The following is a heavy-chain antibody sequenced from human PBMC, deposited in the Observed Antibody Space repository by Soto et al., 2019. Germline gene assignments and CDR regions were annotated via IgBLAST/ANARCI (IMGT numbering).Heavy chain of an antibody. J-gene: IGHJ4*02. CDR3: TTLYSSSCCGY. Sequence: EVQLVESGGGLVKPGGSLRLSCAASGFTFSNAWMSWVRQAPGKGLEWVGRIKSKTDGGTTDYAAPVKGRFTISRDDSKNTLYLQMNSLTAEDTAVYYCTTLYSSSCCGYWGQGTLVTVSS. D-gene: IGHD6-6*01. CDR2: IKSKTDGGTT. V-gene: IGHV3-15*01. CDR1: GFTFSNAW.